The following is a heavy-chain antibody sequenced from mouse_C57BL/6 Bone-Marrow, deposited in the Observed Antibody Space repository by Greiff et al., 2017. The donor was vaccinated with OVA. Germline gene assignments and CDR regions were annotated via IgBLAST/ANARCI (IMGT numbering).Heavy chain of an antibody. CDR2: ISNGGGST. CDR3: ARQGNGYYVYYYAMDY. J-gene: IGHJ4*01. Sequence: EVKVEESGGGLVQPGGSLKLSCAASGFTFSDYYMYWVRQTPEKRLEWVAYISNGGGSTYYPDTVKGRFTISRDNAKNTLYLQMSRLKSEDTAMYYCARQGNGYYVYYYAMDYWGQGTSVTVSS. D-gene: IGHD2-3*01. V-gene: IGHV5-12*01. CDR1: GFTFSDYY.